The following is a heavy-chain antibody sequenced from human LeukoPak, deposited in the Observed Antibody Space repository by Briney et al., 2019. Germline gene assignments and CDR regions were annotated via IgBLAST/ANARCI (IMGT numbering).Heavy chain of an antibody. CDR3: ARVSEVAATHPTLGY. Sequence: PSETLSLTCTVSGGSISSSSYYWGWIRQPPGKGLEWIGSIYHSGSTYSNPSLKSRVTISVDTSKNQFSLKLSSVTAADTAVYYCARVSEVAATHPTLGYWGQGTLVTVSS. J-gene: IGHJ4*02. V-gene: IGHV4-39*07. CDR1: GGSISSSSYY. CDR2: IYHSGST. D-gene: IGHD2-15*01.